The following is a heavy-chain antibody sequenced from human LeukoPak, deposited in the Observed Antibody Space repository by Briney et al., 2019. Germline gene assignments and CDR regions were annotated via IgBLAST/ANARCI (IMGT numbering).Heavy chain of an antibody. CDR1: GFTFSSYW. CDR3: ATERDGGGEF. D-gene: IGHD3-16*01. CDR2: IKTDGSST. Sequence: GGSLRLSCAAAGFTFSSYWMNWVRQAPRKGLVWVSRIKTDGSSTSHADSVKGRFTISRDNAKNNLYLQMSSLTAEDTAVYFCATERDGGGEFWGQGTLVTVFS. V-gene: IGHV3-74*01. J-gene: IGHJ4*02.